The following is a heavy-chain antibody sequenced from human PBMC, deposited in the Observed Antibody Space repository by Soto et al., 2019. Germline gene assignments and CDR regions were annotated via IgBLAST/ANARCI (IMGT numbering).Heavy chain of an antibody. Sequence: PGGSLRLSCTASGFTFNSLSLHWVRQRPDKGLEWVAVISFDGRVTYYADFVKGRFTVSRDNSKNTIYLQVNSLRAEDTAVYYCAREPYGDSQYFDYWGQGTLVTV. V-gene: IGHV3-30*04. CDR1: GFTFNSLS. CDR2: ISFDGRVT. D-gene: IGHD2-21*02. J-gene: IGHJ4*02. CDR3: AREPYGDSQYFDY.